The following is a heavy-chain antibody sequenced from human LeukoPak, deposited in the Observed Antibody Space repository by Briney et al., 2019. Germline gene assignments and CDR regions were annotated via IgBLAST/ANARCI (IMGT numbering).Heavy chain of an antibody. CDR2: IIPILGIA. Sequence: ASVKVSCKASGYTFTGYYMHWVRQAPGQGLEWMGRIIPILGIANYAQKFQGRVTITADKSTSTAYMELSSLRSEDTAVYYCARGGDRYCSSTSCNNWSDPWGQGTLVTVSS. V-gene: IGHV1-69*04. J-gene: IGHJ5*02. CDR3: ARGGDRYCSSTSCNNWSDP. CDR1: GYTFTGYY. D-gene: IGHD2-2*01.